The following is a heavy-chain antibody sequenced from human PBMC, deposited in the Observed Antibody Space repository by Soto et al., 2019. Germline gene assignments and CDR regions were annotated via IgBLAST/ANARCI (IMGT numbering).Heavy chain of an antibody. Sequence: QVQLVQSGAEVKKPGASVKVSCKASGYTFTSYDINWVRQATGQGLEWMGWMNPNSGNTGYAQKFQGRVTMTRNTSISTAYMELSSLRSEGTAVYYGAVTHLRVGEHHYWGQGTLVTVSS. V-gene: IGHV1-8*01. CDR3: AVTHLRVGEHHY. J-gene: IGHJ4*02. CDR2: MNPNSGNT. D-gene: IGHD3-10*01. CDR1: GYTFTSYD.